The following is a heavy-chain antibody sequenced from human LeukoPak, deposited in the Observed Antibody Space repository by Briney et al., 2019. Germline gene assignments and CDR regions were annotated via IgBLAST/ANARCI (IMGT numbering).Heavy chain of an antibody. CDR2: ISSSSSYI. CDR3: AKERATIFGLVTGIDD. Sequence: GGSLRLSCAASGFTFSSYSMNWVRQAPGKGLEWVSSISSSSSYIYYADSVKGRFTISRDNSKNTLYLQMNSLRIEDTAVYYCAKERATIFGLVTGIDDWGQGTLVTVSS. D-gene: IGHD3-3*01. J-gene: IGHJ4*02. CDR1: GFTFSSYS. V-gene: IGHV3-21*01.